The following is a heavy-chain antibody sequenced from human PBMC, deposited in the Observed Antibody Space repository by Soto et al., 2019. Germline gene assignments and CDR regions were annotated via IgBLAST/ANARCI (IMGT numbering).Heavy chain of an antibody. CDR3: ARSRGSTRSFDY. D-gene: IGHD2-15*01. Sequence: SETLSLTCTVSGGSISTYWWSWIRQPPRKGLEWIGYIYYSGSTNYNPSLKSRVTISVDTSKNQFSLKLTSVTAADTAVYYCARSRGSTRSFDYWAQGTMVTVSS. CDR1: GGSISTYW. J-gene: IGHJ4*02. V-gene: IGHV4-59*01. CDR2: IYYSGST.